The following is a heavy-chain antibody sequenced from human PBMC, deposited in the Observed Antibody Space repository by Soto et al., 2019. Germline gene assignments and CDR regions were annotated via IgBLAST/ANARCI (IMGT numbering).Heavy chain of an antibody. Sequence: SVKVSCKASGFTFTSSAMQWVRQARGQRLEWIGWIVVGSGNTNYAQKFQERVTITRDMSTSTAYMELSSLRSEDTAVYYCARDAGYGSAPDYWGQGTLVTVSS. D-gene: IGHD3-10*01. CDR3: ARDAGYGSAPDY. CDR2: IVVGSGNT. V-gene: IGHV1-58*02. CDR1: GFTFTSSA. J-gene: IGHJ4*02.